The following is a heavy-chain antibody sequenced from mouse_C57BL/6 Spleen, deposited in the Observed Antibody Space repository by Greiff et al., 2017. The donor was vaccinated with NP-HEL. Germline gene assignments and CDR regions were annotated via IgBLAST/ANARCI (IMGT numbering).Heavy chain of an antibody. V-gene: IGHV1-69*01. J-gene: IGHJ4*01. CDR2: IDPSDSYT. CDR3: ARPRQLRLTLAMDY. D-gene: IGHD3-2*02. Sequence: QVQLQQPGAELVMPGASVKLSCNASGYTFTSYWMHWVKQRPGQGLEWIGEIDPSDSYTNYNQKFKGKSTLTVDKSSSTAYMQLSSLTSEDSAVYYCARPRQLRLTLAMDYWGQGTSVTVSS. CDR1: GYTFTSYW.